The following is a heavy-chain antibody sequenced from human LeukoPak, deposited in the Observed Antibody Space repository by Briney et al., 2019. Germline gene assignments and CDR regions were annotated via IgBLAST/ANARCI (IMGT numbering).Heavy chain of an antibody. D-gene: IGHD3-22*01. CDR2: ISGSGDST. CDR3: ARDRYYDGPGFDY. V-gene: IGHV3-23*01. J-gene: IGHJ4*02. Sequence: QSGGSLRLSCAASGFTFSNYAMRWVRQAPGKGLEWVSGISGSGDSTYYADSVKGRFTISRDNSKNTLYLQMNSLRAEDTAVYYCARDRYYDGPGFDYWGQGTLVTVSS. CDR1: GFTFSNYA.